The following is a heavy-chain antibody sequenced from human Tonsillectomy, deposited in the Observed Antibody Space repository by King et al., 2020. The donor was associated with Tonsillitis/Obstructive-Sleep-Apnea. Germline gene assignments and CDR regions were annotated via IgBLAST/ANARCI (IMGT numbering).Heavy chain of an antibody. CDR1: GFTFARYD. V-gene: IGHV3-13*04. D-gene: IGHD3-9*01. J-gene: IGHJ4*02. CDR2: VGAAGDT. Sequence: VQLVESGGGLVQPGGSLRLSCAASGFTFARYDMHWVRQGIGKSLEWVSGVGAAGDTYYPDSVKGRFIISRENVKNSVHLQLNSLRANDTAVYYCARGSKCDILSGPQIFDYWGQGIVVTVSS. CDR3: ARGSKCDILSGPQIFDY.